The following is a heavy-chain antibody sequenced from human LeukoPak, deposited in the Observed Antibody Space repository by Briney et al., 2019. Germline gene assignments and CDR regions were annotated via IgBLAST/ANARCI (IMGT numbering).Heavy chain of an antibody. Sequence: GGSLRLSCAASGFTFSSYWMSWVRQAPGKGLEWVANIKQDGSEKYYVDSVKGRFTISRDNAKNSLYLRMNSLRAEDTAVYYCARAYGSGSYFYYYYYGMDVWGQGTTVTVSS. CDR3: ARAYGSGSYFYYYYYGMDV. CDR1: GFTFSSYW. D-gene: IGHD3-10*01. J-gene: IGHJ6*02. CDR2: IKQDGSEK. V-gene: IGHV3-7*04.